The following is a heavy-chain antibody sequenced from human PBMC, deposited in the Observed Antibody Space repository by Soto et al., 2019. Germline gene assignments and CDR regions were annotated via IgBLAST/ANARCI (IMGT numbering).Heavy chain of an antibody. CDR3: AREVQGMATFYYGMDV. V-gene: IGHV1-69*08. Sequence: QVQLVQSGAEVKKPGSSVKVSCKASGGTFSSYTISWVRQAPGQGLEWMGRIIPILGIANYAQKFQGRVTITAGKSTSTAYMELSSLRSEDTAVYYCAREVQGMATFYYGMDVWGQGTTVTVSS. CDR1: GGTFSSYT. J-gene: IGHJ6*02. D-gene: IGHD1-20*01. CDR2: IIPILGIA.